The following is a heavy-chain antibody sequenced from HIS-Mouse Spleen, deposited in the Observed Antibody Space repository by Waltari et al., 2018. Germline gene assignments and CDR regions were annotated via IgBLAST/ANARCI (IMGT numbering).Heavy chain of an antibody. D-gene: IGHD3-22*01. CDR2: IYYSGGT. CDR1: GGSISSSSYY. V-gene: IGHV4-39*07. CDR3: ARDYDSSGYYSEAFDI. J-gene: IGHJ3*02. Sequence: QLQLQESGPGLVKPSETLSLTCTVSGGSISSSSYYWGWIRQPPGKGLEWIGSIYYSGGTYYNPSLKSRVTISVDTSKNQFSLKLSSVTAADTAVYYCARDYDSSGYYSEAFDIWGQGTMVTVSS.